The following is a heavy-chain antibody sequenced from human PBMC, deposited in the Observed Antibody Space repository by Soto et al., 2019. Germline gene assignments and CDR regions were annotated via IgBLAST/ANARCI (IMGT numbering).Heavy chain of an antibody. Sequence: GGSLRLSCTSFSQYGMSWVRRPPGKGLEWISTIGPTGYTHYADSVAGRFTVSRDDSANTLYLQMSNLRVDDTAIYYCAKDPSTGPADYWGQGALVTVSS. CDR3: AKDPSTGPADY. CDR1: SQYG. CDR2: IGPTGYT. J-gene: IGHJ4*02. V-gene: IGHV3-23*01. D-gene: IGHD3-9*01.